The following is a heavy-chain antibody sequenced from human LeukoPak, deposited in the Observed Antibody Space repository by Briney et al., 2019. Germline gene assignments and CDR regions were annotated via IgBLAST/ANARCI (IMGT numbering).Heavy chain of an antibody. CDR3: AKDGSALWFGELSYYFDC. CDR1: GFTFSSYG. CDR2: ISRSGDST. V-gene: IGHV3-23*01. Sequence: GGTLRLSCAASGFTFSSYGMRWVRQAPGKGLEWVSGISRSGDSTYYADSVKGRFTISRDNFKNTMYLQMNSVRAEDTAVYYCAKDGSALWFGELSYYFDCWGQGTLVTVSS. J-gene: IGHJ4*02. D-gene: IGHD3-10*01.